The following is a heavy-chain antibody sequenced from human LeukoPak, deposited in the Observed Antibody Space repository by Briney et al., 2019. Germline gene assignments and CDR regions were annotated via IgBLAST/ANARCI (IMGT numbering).Heavy chain of an antibody. Sequence: GGSLTLSCAASELTFTTYGMHWVRQAPGKGLEWVAFIYYDGSNIYYADYVKGRFTISRDISKNALYLQMDSLRAEDTAIYYCARGMQLWLRGLSMDVWGQGATVTVSS. CDR3: ARGMQLWLRGLSMDV. CDR2: IYYDGSNI. D-gene: IGHD5-18*01. V-gene: IGHV3-33*01. CDR1: ELTFTTYG. J-gene: IGHJ6*02.